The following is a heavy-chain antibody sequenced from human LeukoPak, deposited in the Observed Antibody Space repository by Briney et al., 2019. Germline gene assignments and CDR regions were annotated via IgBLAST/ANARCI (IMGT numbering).Heavy chain of an antibody. V-gene: IGHV3-21*01. CDR2: IISSSSTYI. CDR1: GFTFSSYS. CDR3: ARVTPAYYYDSSGHDAFDI. J-gene: IGHJ3*02. Sequence: GGSLRLSCAASGFTFSSYSMNWVRQAPGKGLEWVSSIISSSSTYIYYADSVKGRFTISRDNAKNSLYLQMNSLRAEDTAVYYCARVTPAYYYDSSGHDAFDIWGQGTMVTVSS. D-gene: IGHD3-22*01.